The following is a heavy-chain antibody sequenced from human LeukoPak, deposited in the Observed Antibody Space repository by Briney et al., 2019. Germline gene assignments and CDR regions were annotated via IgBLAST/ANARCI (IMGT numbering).Heavy chain of an antibody. J-gene: IGHJ4*02. CDR1: GGSITSYY. CDR3: ARHASSGWSGFDY. D-gene: IGHD6-19*01. Sequence: PPQTLSLTCTVSGGSITSYYWHWIRQPPGKGLEWIGYIYYSGSTNYNPSLKSRVTISVDTSKNQFSLKLSSVTAADTAVYYWARHASSGWSGFDYWGQGTLVTVSS. V-gene: IGHV4-59*08. CDR2: IYYSGST.